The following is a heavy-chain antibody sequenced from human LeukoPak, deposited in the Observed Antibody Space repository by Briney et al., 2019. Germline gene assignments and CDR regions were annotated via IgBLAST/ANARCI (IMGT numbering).Heavy chain of an antibody. J-gene: IGHJ3*02. Sequence: SETLSLTCTVSGGSISSYYWSWIRQPPGKGLEWIGYIYYSGSTNYNPSLKSRVTISVDTSKNRFSLKLSSVTAADTAVYYCVVGNSCSFDIWGQGTMVTVSS. CDR3: VVGNSCSFDI. CDR1: GGSISSYY. CDR2: IYYSGST. D-gene: IGHD4-23*01. V-gene: IGHV4-59*12.